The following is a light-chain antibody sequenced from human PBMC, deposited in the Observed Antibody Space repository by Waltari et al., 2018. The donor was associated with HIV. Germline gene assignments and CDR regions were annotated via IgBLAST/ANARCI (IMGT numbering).Light chain of an antibody. Sequence: QSVLTQPPSVSATPGQRVTISCSGRTSNIGYNLVSWYQPIPGTAPKLLIYDDTERPSGIPDRFSGSRSGTSATLGITGLQTGDEADYYCATWDSSLNALLFGGGTKLTAL. J-gene: IGLJ2*01. CDR1: TSNIGYNL. V-gene: IGLV1-51*01. CDR2: DDT. CDR3: ATWDSSLNALL.